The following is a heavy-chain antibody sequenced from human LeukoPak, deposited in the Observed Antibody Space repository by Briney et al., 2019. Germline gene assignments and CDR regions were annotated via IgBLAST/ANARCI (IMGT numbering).Heavy chain of an antibody. CDR2: ISSSGSTI. D-gene: IGHD2-15*01. CDR3: ARDALDIVVVVAAALDY. Sequence: GGSLRLSCAASGFTFSSYEMNWVRQAPGKGLEWVSYISSSGSTIYYADSVKGRFTISRDNAKNSLYLQMNSLRAEDTAVYYCARDALDIVVVVAAALDYWGQGTLVTVSS. CDR1: GFTFSSYE. J-gene: IGHJ4*02. V-gene: IGHV3-48*03.